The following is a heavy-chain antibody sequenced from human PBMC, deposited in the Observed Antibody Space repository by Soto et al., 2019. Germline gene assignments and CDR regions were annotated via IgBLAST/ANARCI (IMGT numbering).Heavy chain of an antibody. Sequence: ASVKVSCKASGYTFTSYDINWVRQATGQGLEWMGWMNPNSGNTGYAQKFQGRVTMTRNTSISTAYMELSSLRSEDTAVYYCARSGTTMVRGVTPGRYYYYMDVWGKGTTVTVSS. V-gene: IGHV1-8*01. D-gene: IGHD3-10*01. CDR3: ARSGTTMVRGVTPGRYYYYMDV. CDR2: MNPNSGNT. J-gene: IGHJ6*03. CDR1: GYTFTSYD.